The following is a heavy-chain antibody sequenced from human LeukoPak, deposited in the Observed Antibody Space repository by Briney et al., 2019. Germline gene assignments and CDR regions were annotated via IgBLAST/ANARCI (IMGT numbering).Heavy chain of an antibody. J-gene: IGHJ4*02. V-gene: IGHV3-21*01. CDR3: ARERHHDSSRDY. Sequence: GGSLRLSCVASGFTFSSYSMNWVRQAPGKGLEWVSSISGSTTYIYYADSVKGRFTLSRDNAQNSLYLQMNSLRAEDTAVYYCARERHHDSSRDYWGQGILVTVSS. CDR2: ISGSTTYI. D-gene: IGHD3-22*01. CDR1: GFTFSSYS.